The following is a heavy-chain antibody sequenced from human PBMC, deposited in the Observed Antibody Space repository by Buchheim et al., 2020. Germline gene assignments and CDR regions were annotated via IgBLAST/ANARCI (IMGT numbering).Heavy chain of an antibody. CDR2: ISYDGSNK. V-gene: IGHV3-30-3*01. Sequence: QVQLVESGGGVVQPGRSLRLSCAASGFTFSSYAMHWVRQAPGKGLEWVAVISYDGSNKYYADSVKGRFTISRDNSKKTLYLQMNSLRAEDTAVYYCARDSHMVRGVIMGIDYGGQGTL. D-gene: IGHD3-10*01. CDR1: GFTFSSYA. J-gene: IGHJ4*02. CDR3: ARDSHMVRGVIMGIDY.